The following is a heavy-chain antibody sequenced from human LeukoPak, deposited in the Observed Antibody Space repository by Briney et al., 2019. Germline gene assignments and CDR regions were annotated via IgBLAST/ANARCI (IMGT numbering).Heavy chain of an antibody. CDR3: VGGDSREY. D-gene: IGHD3-22*01. CDR2: IGRTSTDK. V-gene: IGHV3-21*01. Sequence: XXQAPGKGVEWVSSIGRTSTDKYYADSVRSRSTISRDNAENSLYVQMTSLRAEDTAVYYCVGGDSREYWGXXT. J-gene: IGHJ4*02.